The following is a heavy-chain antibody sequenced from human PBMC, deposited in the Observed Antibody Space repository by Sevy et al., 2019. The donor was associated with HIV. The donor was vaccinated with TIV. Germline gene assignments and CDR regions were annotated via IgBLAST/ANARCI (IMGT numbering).Heavy chain of an antibody. CDR1: GFTFSSFA. CDR2: INGRGGSA. Sequence: GGSLRLSCAASGFTFSSFAMSWVRRIPGKGLEWVSTINGRGGSAYYADSVKGRFTLSRDNSNNTVFLQMNRLRDEDRAVYYCARPSPRIAPSSAAFFDYWGQGTLVTVSS. D-gene: IGHD1-26*01. J-gene: IGHJ4*02. CDR3: ARPSPRIAPSSAAFFDY. V-gene: IGHV3-23*01.